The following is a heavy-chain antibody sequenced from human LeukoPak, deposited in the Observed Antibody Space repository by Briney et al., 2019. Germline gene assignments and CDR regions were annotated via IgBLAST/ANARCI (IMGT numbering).Heavy chain of an antibody. CDR2: INPSGGDT. Sequence: ASVKVSCKPSGYTFTSYYMHWVRQAPGQGLQWMGIINPSGGDTSYAQKFQGRVTTTRDPSTSTVYMEVVSLRPEDTAVYYCARGCRVVPGVHNVGMTSYYNGMDVWGQGTTVTVSS. D-gene: IGHD2-2*01. CDR3: ARGCRVVPGVHNVGMTSYYNGMDV. J-gene: IGHJ6*02. CDR1: GYTFTSYY. V-gene: IGHV1-46*01.